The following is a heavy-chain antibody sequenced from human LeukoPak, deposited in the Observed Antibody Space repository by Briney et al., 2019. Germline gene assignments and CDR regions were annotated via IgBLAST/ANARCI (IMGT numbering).Heavy chain of an antibody. CDR2: ISGSGGST. Sequence: GGSLSLSCAASGFTFSSYGMSWVRQAPGKGLEWVSAISGSGGSTYYADSVKGRFTISRDNSKNTLYLQMNSLRAEDTAVYYCAKTPLSFPYYFDYWGQGTLVTVSS. J-gene: IGHJ4*02. CDR1: GFTFSSYG. V-gene: IGHV3-23*01. CDR3: AKTPLSFPYYFDY. D-gene: IGHD2/OR15-2a*01.